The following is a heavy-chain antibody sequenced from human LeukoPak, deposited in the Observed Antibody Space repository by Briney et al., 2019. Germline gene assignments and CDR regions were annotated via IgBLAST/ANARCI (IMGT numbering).Heavy chain of an antibody. CDR3: AKSSNLDY. CDR1: GFTFSDYA. V-gene: IGHV3-23*01. D-gene: IGHD2-2*01. Sequence: GGSLRLSCAASGFTFSDYAMSWVRQAPGKGLEWVSGISGIGGTPFYADSVKGRFTISRDNSKNTLYLQMNSLRAEDTAVYYCAKSSNLDYWGQGTRVTVSS. CDR2: ISGIGGTP. J-gene: IGHJ4*02.